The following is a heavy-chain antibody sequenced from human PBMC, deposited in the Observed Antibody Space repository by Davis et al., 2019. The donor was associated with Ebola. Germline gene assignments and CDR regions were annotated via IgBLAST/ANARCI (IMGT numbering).Heavy chain of an antibody. CDR2: VYHTGLT. CDR3: ARGGPVVTATRFDY. V-gene: IGHV4-31*11. D-gene: IGHD2-21*02. CDR1: GGSITRGGYF. J-gene: IGHJ4*02. Sequence: LRLSCAVSGGSITRGGYFWFWIRQHPEKGLEWIGAVYHTGLTYYNPSLKSRVAILVDTSADQFSLTLNSVSAADTAIYYCARGGPVVTATRFDYWGQGILVTVSS.